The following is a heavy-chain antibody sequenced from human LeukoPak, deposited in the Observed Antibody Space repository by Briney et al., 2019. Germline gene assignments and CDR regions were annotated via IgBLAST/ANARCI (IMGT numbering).Heavy chain of an antibody. V-gene: IGHV1-69*05. CDR2: IIPIFGTA. D-gene: IGHD3-9*01. CDR1: GGTFSSYA. CDR3: ARGGVLRYFDWSLDAFDI. J-gene: IGHJ3*02. Sequence: ASVKVSCKASGGTFSSYAISWVRQAPGQGLEWMGGIIPIFGTANYAQQFQGRVTITTDESTSTAYMELSSLRSEDTAVYYCARGGVLRYFDWSLDAFDIWGQGTMVTVSS.